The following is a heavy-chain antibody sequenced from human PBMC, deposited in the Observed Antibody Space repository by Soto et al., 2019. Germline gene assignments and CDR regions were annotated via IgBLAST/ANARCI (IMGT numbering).Heavy chain of an antibody. CDR3: ARGGVSTRTFDY. D-gene: IGHD3-3*01. CDR1: GYNFAGYW. V-gene: IGHV5-51*01. CDR2: IYPSDSDT. Sequence: GESLKISCQGSGYNFAGYWIAWVRQMPGKGLELMGFIYPSDSDTRYRPSFQGQVTISADKSISSAYLQWSSLRASDTAMYYCARGGVSTRTFDYWGQGTPVTVSS. J-gene: IGHJ4*02.